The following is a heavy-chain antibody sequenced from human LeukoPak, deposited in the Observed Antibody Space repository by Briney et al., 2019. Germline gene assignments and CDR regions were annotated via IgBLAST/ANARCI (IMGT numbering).Heavy chain of an antibody. V-gene: IGHV3-30-3*01. CDR3: AKDPSPMRGVGATN. Sequence: PGGSLRLSCAASGFTFSSYAMHWVRQAPGKGLEWVAVISYDGSNKYYADSVKGRFTISRDNSKNTLYLQMNSLRAEDTAVYYCAKDPSPMRGVGATNWGQGTLVTVSS. CDR2: ISYDGSNK. CDR1: GFTFSSYA. D-gene: IGHD1-26*01. J-gene: IGHJ4*02.